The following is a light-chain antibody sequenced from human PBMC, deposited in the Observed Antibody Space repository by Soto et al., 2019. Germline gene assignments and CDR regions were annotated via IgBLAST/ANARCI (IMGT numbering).Light chain of an antibody. CDR1: QSVSSY. CDR3: QQYGTSPTT. Sequence: EIVLTQSPATLSLSPGERATLSCRASQSVSSYLAWYQQKPGQAPRLLIYDASNRATGIPARFSGSGSGTDFTLTISRLEPEDSAVYYCQQYGTSPTTFGQGTKVDIK. J-gene: IGKJ1*01. V-gene: IGKV3-11*01. CDR2: DAS.